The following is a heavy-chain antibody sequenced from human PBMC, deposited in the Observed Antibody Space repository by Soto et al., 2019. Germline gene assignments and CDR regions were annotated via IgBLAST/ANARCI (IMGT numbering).Heavy chain of an antibody. CDR2: ISAYNGNT. Sequence: QVQLVQSGAEVKKPGASVKVSCKASGYTFTSYGISWVRQAPGQGLEWMGWISAYNGNTNYAQKLQGRVTMTTDTSTSTAYMELRSLRSDDTALYYCARVGARGNWNDVGGYYYYGMDVWGQGTTVTVSS. CDR1: GYTFTSYG. V-gene: IGHV1-18*01. D-gene: IGHD1-1*01. J-gene: IGHJ6*02. CDR3: ARVGARGNWNDVGGYYYYGMDV.